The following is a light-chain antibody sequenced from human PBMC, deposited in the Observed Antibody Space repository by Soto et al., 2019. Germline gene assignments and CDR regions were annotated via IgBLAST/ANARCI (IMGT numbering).Light chain of an antibody. CDR2: DAS. Sequence: EIVLTQSPATLSLSPGERATLSCRASQSVNNYLAWYQQRPGQAPRLLIYDASNRATGIPARFSGSGSGTDFTLTISSLEPEDFAVYYCHQHHDWPLTFGGGTKVEIQ. CDR1: QSVNNY. J-gene: IGKJ4*01. V-gene: IGKV3-11*01. CDR3: HQHHDWPLT.